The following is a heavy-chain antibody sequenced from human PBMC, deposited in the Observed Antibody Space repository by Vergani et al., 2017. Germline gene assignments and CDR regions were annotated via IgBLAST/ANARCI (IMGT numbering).Heavy chain of an antibody. D-gene: IGHD3-9*01. CDR3: ARAHLRYFDWFPLDY. J-gene: IGHJ4*02. V-gene: IGHV4-30-4*01. CDR2: IYYSGST. CDR1: GGSISSGDYY. Sequence: QVQLQESGPGLVKPSQTLSLTCTVSGGSISSGDYYWSWIRQPPGKGLEWIGYIYYSGSTYYNPSLKSRVTISVYTSKNQFSLKLSSVTAADTALYYCARAHLRYFDWFPLDYWGQGTLVTVSS.